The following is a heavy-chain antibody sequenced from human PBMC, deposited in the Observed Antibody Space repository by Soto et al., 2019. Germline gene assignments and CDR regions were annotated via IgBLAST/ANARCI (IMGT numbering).Heavy chain of an antibody. D-gene: IGHD2-8*01. V-gene: IGHV4-30-4*01. CDR3: ARGSVLMGGDY. CDR1: GGSISSSSYY. CDR2: IYYSGST. Sequence: QLQLQESGPGLVKPSETLSLTCTVSGGSISSSSYYWSWIRQPPGKGLEWIGYIYYSGSTYYNPSLKSRVTISVDTSKNQFSLKLSSVTAADTAVYYCARGSVLMGGDYWGQGTLVTVSS. J-gene: IGHJ4*02.